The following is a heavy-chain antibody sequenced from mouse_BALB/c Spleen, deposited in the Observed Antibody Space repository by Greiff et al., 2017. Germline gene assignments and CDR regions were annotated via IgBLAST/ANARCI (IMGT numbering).Heavy chain of an antibody. CDR3: ATYGNYGRAMDY. CDR2: ISSGGSYT. CDR1: GFTFSSYA. Sequence: DVKLVESGGGLVKPGGSLKLSCAASGFTFSSYAMSWVRQSPEKRLEWVAEISSGGSYTYYPDTVTGRFTISRDNAKNTLYLEMSSLRSEDTAMYYCATYGNYGRAMDYWGQGTSVTVSS. V-gene: IGHV5-9-4*01. J-gene: IGHJ4*01. D-gene: IGHD2-1*01.